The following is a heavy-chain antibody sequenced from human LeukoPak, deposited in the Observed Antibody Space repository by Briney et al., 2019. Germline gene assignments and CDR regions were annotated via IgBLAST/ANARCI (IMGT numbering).Heavy chain of an antibody. Sequence: QAGGSLRLSCAASGFTFSSYGMHWVRQAPGKGLEWVAVIWYYGSNKYYADSVKGRFTISRDNSKNTLYLDMNSLRAEDTAVYYCARPRSFLTPGDVFDIWGQGTMVTVSS. CDR1: GFTFSSYG. D-gene: IGHD1-26*01. V-gene: IGHV3-33*01. CDR3: ARPRSFLTPGDVFDI. CDR2: IWYYGSNK. J-gene: IGHJ3*02.